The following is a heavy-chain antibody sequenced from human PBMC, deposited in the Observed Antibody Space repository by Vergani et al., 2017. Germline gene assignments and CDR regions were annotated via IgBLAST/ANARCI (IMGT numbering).Heavy chain of an antibody. CDR1: GYNFTNYW. V-gene: IGHV5-51*03. Sequence: EVQLVQSGAEVKKPGESLKISCKGSGYNFTNYWIAWVRQMPGKGLEWMVIIYPGDSDTRYSPSFRGQVTISADKSISTAYVQWCSLKASDTAMYYCAKCPYVRTDYDLDRDAVDIWCQGAMVTVAS. CDR2: IYPGDSDT. CDR3: AKCPYVRTDYDLDRDAVDI. J-gene: IGHJ3*02. D-gene: IGHD4-17*01.